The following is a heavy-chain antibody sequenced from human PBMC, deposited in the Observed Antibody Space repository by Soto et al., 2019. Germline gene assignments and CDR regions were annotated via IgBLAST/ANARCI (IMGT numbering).Heavy chain of an antibody. Sequence: GGSLRLSCTTSGFTFSNYAMSWVRQPPGKGLEGSATIIVSSSVTYYADSVKGRFTISRDNSKNTVFLQMNGLRAEDTAVYFCGKGYCRGGDCNQRSEFDYWGQGALVTVSS. CDR3: GKGYCRGGDCNQRSEFDY. D-gene: IGHD2-15*01. V-gene: IGHV3-23*01. CDR2: IIVSSSVT. CDR1: GFTFSNYA. J-gene: IGHJ4*02.